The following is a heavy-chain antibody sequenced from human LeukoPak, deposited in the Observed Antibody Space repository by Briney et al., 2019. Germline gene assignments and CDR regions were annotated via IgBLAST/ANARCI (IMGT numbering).Heavy chain of an antibody. CDR2: IRYDGSNK. CDR3: AKVGGIVIADPIDY. Sequence: PGGSLRLSCAASGFTFSSYGMHWVRQAPGKGLEWVAFIRYDGSNKYYADSVKGRFTISRDNSKNTLYLQMNSLRAEDTAVYYCAKVGGIVIADPIDYWGQGTLVTVSS. J-gene: IGHJ4*02. D-gene: IGHD1-26*01. V-gene: IGHV3-30*02. CDR1: GFTFSSYG.